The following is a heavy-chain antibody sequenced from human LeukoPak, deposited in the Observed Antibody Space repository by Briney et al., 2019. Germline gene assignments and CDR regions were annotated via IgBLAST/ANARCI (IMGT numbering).Heavy chain of an antibody. V-gene: IGHV1-8*01. Sequence: ASVKVSCKASGYTFTSYDINWVRQATGQGLEWMGWMNPNSGNTGYAQKFQGRATMTRNTSISTAYMELSSLRSEDTAVYYCARGMYCSSTSCYTLGYYYYYMDVWGKGTTVTVSS. CDR1: GYTFTSYD. CDR2: MNPNSGNT. D-gene: IGHD2-2*02. CDR3: ARGMYCSSTSCYTLGYYYYYMDV. J-gene: IGHJ6*03.